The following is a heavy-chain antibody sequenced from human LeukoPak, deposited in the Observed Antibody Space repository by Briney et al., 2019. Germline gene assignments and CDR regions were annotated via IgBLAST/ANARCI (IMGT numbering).Heavy chain of an antibody. CDR1: GFIFSNYA. Sequence: GGSLRLSCAASGFIFSNYAVHWVRQAPGKGLEWVAVIAADGRDKHHADSVKGRFTISRDSSKNTVYLQMNSLRAEDTAVYYCTRRGHAAVATQKDDALDIWGQGTMVTVSS. D-gene: IGHD6-13*01. CDR2: IAADGRDK. CDR3: TRRGHAAVATQKDDALDI. V-gene: IGHV3-30*04. J-gene: IGHJ3*02.